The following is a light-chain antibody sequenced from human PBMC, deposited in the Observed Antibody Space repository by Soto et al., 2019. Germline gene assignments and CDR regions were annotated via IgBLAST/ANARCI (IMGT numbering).Light chain of an antibody. V-gene: IGKV1-5*01. CDR1: QSISSW. CDR2: DAS. CDR3: QQYNDNSF. J-gene: IGKJ2*01. Sequence: DIQMTQSPSTLSASVGDRVTITCRASQSISSWLAWYQQKPGKAPKLLIYDASSLESGVPSRFSGSGSGTEFTLTISSLQPDDFATYYCQQYNDNSFFGQGTKLEIK.